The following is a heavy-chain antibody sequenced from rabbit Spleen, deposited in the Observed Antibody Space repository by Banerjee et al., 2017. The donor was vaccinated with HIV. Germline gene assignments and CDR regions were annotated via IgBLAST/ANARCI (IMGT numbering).Heavy chain of an antibody. D-gene: IGHD8-1*01. CDR3: ARDTGSSFSSYGMDL. Sequence: QSLEESGGDLVKPGASLTLTCTASGVSFSSSSYMCWVRQAPGKGLEWIACIYAGISTNIYYANWAKGRFTISKSSSTTVTLQMTSLTAADTATYFCARDTGSSFSSYGMDLWGQGTLVTVS. CDR2: IYAGISTNI. J-gene: IGHJ6*01. V-gene: IGHV1S40*01. CDR1: GVSFSSSSY.